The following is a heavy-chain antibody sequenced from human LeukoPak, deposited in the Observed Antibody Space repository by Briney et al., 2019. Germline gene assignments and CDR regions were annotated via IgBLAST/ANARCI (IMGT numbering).Heavy chain of an antibody. CDR1: GGTFSSYA. D-gene: IGHD5-24*01. CDR2: IIPILGIA. V-gene: IGHV1-69*04. CDR3: ARASIEMATIPDY. J-gene: IGHJ4*02. Sequence: GASVKVSCKASGGTFSSYAISWVRQAPGQGLEWMGRIIPILGIANYAQKFQGRVTITADKSTSTAYMELSSLRSEDTAVYYCARASIEMATIPDYWGQGTLVTVSS.